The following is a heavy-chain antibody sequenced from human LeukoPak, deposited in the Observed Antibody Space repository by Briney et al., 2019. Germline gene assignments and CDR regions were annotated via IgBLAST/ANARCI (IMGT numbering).Heavy chain of an antibody. CDR2: ISGDESMT. Sequence: GGSLRLSCAASGFTLRSYWMHWVRQAPGKGLVWVSHISGDESMTTYADAVQGRFTISRDNAKNTLYLQMNSLRVEHTAVYYCVRDDGYYYGSGTHYSHWGQGTLVTVSS. V-gene: IGHV3-74*01. CDR1: GFTLRSYW. D-gene: IGHD3-10*01. CDR3: VRDDGYYYGSGTHYSH. J-gene: IGHJ4*02.